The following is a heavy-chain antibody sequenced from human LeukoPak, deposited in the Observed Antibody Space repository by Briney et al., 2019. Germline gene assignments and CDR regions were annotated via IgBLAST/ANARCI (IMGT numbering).Heavy chain of an antibody. CDR1: GFTFSSYA. Sequence: GGSLRLSCAASGFTFSSYAMHWVRQAPGKGLEWVAVISYDGSNKYYADSVKGRFTISGDNSKNTLYLQMNSLRAEDTAVYYCARAAGTKNYYYYGMDVWGQGTTVTVSS. CDR2: ISYDGSNK. V-gene: IGHV3-30-3*01. D-gene: IGHD1-7*01. J-gene: IGHJ6*02. CDR3: ARAAGTKNYYYYGMDV.